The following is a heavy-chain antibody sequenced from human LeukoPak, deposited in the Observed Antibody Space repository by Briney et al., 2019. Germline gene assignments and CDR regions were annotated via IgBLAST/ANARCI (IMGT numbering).Heavy chain of an antibody. D-gene: IGHD3-3*01. CDR2: VYHTGAT. J-gene: IGHJ5*02. Sequence: SEPLSLTCGVSGYSISSCYFWVWIRQPPGKGLEWIGSVYHTGATYYNHSLRSPVTISVNTSKNQFSLELNSVTAADTAVYYCARDLGLTISANWFDPWGQGTLVTVSS. CDR3: ARDLGLTISANWFDP. V-gene: IGHV4-38-2*02. CDR1: GYSISSCYF.